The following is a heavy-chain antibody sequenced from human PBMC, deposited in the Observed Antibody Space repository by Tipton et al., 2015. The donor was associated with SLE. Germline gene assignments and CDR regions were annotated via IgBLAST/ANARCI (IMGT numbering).Heavy chain of an antibody. CDR1: RGSISSGSYY. CDR3: ARDYYYGSGSYAPLDY. J-gene: IGHJ4*02. D-gene: IGHD3-10*01. Sequence: TLSLTCTVSRGSISSGSYYWSWVLQPAGKGLGWIGHIFTSGSTNSNPSLKSRVTISVDTSKNQFSLKLSSVTAADTAVYYCARDYYYGSGSYAPLDYWGQGTLVTVSS. CDR2: IFTSGST. V-gene: IGHV4-61*09.